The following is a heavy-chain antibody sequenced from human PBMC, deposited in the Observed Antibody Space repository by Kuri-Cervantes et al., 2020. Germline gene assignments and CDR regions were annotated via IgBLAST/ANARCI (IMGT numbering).Heavy chain of an antibody. J-gene: IGHJ4*02. CDR2: INPSGGST. CDR1: GYTFTSYY. Sequence: ASVKVSCKASGYTFTSYYMHWVRQAPGQGLEWMGIINPSGGSTSYAQKFQGRVTMTRDTSTSTVYMELSSLRSEDTAVYYCARVYCTGGVCYGFFGFDYWGQGTLVTVSS. V-gene: IGHV1-46*01. CDR3: ARVYCTGGVCYGFFGFDY. D-gene: IGHD2-8*02.